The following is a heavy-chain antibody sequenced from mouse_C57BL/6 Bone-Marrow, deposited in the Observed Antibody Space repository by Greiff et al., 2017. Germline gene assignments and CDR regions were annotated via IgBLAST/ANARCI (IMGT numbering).Heavy chain of an antibody. Sequence: QVQLQQSGAELARPGASVKLSCKASGYTFTSYGISWVKQRTGQGLEWIGEIYPRSGNTYYNEKFKGKATLTADKSSSTAYRELRSLTSEDSAVYVCASPYYYGSRGNYWGQGTTLTVSS. CDR3: ASPYYYGSRGNY. V-gene: IGHV1-81*01. D-gene: IGHD1-1*01. CDR1: GYTFTSYG. J-gene: IGHJ2*01. CDR2: IYPRSGNT.